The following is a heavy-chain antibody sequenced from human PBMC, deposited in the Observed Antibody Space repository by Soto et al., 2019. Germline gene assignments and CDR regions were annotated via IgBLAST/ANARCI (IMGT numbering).Heavy chain of an antibody. CDR1: GFTVSSKY. Sequence: EVQLVESGGGLVQPGGSLRLSCAASGFTVSSKYMTWVRQAPGKGLEWVSLLQSGGTTYYADSVKGRFTISSDTSENTLHLKMDSLRVEDTAVYYCARDDVLCDGGRCYGIPLDFWGKGTTVTVSS. D-gene: IGHD2-15*01. V-gene: IGHV3-66*01. CDR3: ARDDVLCDGGRCYGIPLDF. CDR2: LQSGGTT. J-gene: IGHJ6*04.